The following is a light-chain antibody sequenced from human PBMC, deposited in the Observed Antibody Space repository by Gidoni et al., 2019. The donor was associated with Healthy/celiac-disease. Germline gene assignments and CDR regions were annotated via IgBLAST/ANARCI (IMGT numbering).Light chain of an antibody. CDR1: SSTIGSNT. Sequence: QSVLTQPPSASGTPGQRVTISCSGSSSTIGSNTVNWYQQLPGTAPNLLIYSNNQRPSGVPDRFSGSKSGTSASLAISGLQSEDEADYYCAAWDDSLNGLVVFGGGTKLTVL. CDR3: AAWDDSLNGLVV. J-gene: IGLJ2*01. V-gene: IGLV1-44*01. CDR2: SNN.